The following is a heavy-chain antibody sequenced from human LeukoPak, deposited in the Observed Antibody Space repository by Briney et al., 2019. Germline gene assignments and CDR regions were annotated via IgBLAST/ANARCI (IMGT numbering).Heavy chain of an antibody. CDR1: GFTFSSYG. D-gene: IGHD6-6*01. Sequence: GGSLRLSCAASGFTFSSYGMHWVRQAPGKGLEWVAVIWYDGSNKYYADSVKGRFTISRDNSKNTLYLQMNSLRAEDTAVYYCAEDFWAARPRYYFDYWGQGTLVTVSS. J-gene: IGHJ4*01. CDR2: IWYDGSNK. CDR3: AEDFWAARPRYYFDY. V-gene: IGHV3-30*02.